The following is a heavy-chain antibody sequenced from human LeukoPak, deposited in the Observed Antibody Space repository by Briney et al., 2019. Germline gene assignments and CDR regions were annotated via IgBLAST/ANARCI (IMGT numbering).Heavy chain of an antibody. J-gene: IGHJ3*02. Sequence: GGSLRLSCAASGFTFSSYAMHWVHQAPGKGLEYVSAISSNGGSTYYANSVKGRFTISRDNSKNTLYLQMGSLRAEDMAVYYCARGSLPYYYGPGRSMTGAFDIWGQGTMVTVSS. D-gene: IGHD3-10*01. CDR3: ARGSLPYYYGPGRSMTGAFDI. CDR2: ISSNGGST. CDR1: GFTFSSYA. V-gene: IGHV3-64*01.